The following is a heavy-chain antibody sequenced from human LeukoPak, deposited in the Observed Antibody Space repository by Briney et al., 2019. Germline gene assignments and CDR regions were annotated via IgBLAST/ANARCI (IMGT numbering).Heavy chain of an antibody. CDR3: AKVVNGFIEY. J-gene: IGHJ4*02. V-gene: IGHV3-21*01. D-gene: IGHD3-16*02. Sequence: GGSLRLSCAASGFTFSSYSMNWGRQAPGKGLEWVSSISSSSTHIYYADSVKGRFTISRDNAKNSLYLQMNSLRAEDTAVYYCAKVVNGFIEYWGQGTLVTVSS. CDR1: GFTFSSYS. CDR2: ISSSSTHI.